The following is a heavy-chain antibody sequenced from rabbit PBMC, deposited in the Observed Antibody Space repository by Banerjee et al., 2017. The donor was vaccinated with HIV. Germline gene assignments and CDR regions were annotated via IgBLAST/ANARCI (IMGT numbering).Heavy chain of an antibody. V-gene: IGHV1S45*01. J-gene: IGHJ4*01. CDR2: IGAGSNGNT. CDR1: GFSFSSFYY. D-gene: IGHD1-1*01. CDR3: ARDSGYTYSSADL. Sequence: QEQLVESGGGLVQPEGSLTLTCTASGFSFSSFYYMCWVRQAPGKGLEWIACIGAGSNGNTYYASWAKGRFTISKTSSTTVTLRMTSLTAADTATYFCARDSGYTYSSADLWGPGTLVTVS.